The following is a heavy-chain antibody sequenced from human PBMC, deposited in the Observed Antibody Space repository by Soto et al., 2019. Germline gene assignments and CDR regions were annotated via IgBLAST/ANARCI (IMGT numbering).Heavy chain of an antibody. Sequence: PGGSLRLSCAASGFTFSNAWINWVRQAPGKGLEWVGRIKSKTDGGTTDYAEPVKGRFAISRDDSNNMVYLQMNSLKIEDTAVYYCARDCHTYCGGDCPPTYYGMDVWGQGTTVTVSS. CDR2: IKSKTDGGTT. V-gene: IGHV3-15*07. J-gene: IGHJ6*02. CDR1: GFTFSNAW. D-gene: IGHD2-21*02. CDR3: ARDCHTYCGGDCPPTYYGMDV.